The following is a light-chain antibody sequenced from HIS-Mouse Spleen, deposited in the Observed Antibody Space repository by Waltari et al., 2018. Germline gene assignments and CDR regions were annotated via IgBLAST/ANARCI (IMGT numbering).Light chain of an antibody. J-gene: IGLJ1*01. Sequence: QSALTQPASVSGSPGQSITISCTGTSSDVGSYNLVSWYQQHPGKAPKLMIYEGSKRPSGVSNRFSGSKSGNTASLTITGLQAEDEADYYCCSYAGSSIVVGTGTKVTVL. CDR2: EGS. CDR1: SSDVGSYNL. V-gene: IGLV2-23*01. CDR3: CSYAGSSIV.